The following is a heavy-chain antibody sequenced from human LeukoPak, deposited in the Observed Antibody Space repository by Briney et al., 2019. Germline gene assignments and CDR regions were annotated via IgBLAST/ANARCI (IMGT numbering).Heavy chain of an antibody. CDR3: ARDGDGRINFDY. V-gene: IGHV1-2*02. D-gene: IGHD5-24*01. CDR1: GYTFTDYY. Sequence: ASVKVSCKASGYTFTDYYIHWVRQAPGQGLAWMAWINPHSGDANYAPKFQGRITLTRDTSVSIDYMELSSLTSDDTAVYYCARDGDGRINFDYWGQGTLVTVSS. CDR2: INPHSGDA. J-gene: IGHJ4*02.